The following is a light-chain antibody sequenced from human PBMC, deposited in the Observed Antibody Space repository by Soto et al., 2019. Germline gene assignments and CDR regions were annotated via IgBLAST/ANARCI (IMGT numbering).Light chain of an antibody. J-gene: IGKJ1*01. CDR3: QQYNNWPPDRT. V-gene: IGKV3-15*01. CDR1: RVVGGN. Sequence: EIVMTQSPATLSVSPGEKAPLSAGAVRVVGGNLPCSQLKPARAPSPPIYGAPTRATGTPPRFSGSGSGTDFTLTISSLQSEDFAIYFCQQYNNWPPDRTFGQGTKVEIK. CDR2: GAP.